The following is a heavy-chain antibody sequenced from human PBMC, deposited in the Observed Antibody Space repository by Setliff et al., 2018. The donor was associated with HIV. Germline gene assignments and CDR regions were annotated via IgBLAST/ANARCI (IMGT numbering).Heavy chain of an antibody. CDR2: INTYTGNP. CDR1: GYTFTSYG. CDR3: AREPRRFDF. V-gene: IGHV7-4-1*02. J-gene: IGHJ4*02. Sequence: ASVKVSCKASGYTFTSYGMNWVRQAPGQGLEWMGWINTYTGNPTYAQGFTGRYVFSLDTSVSTAYLQISSLKAEDTAVYYCAREPRRFDFWGQGTLVTVSS.